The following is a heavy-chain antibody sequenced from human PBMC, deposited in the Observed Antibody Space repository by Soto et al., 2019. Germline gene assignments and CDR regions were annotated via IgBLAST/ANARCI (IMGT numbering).Heavy chain of an antibody. V-gene: IGHV3-23*01. Sequence: PGGSLGLSCAVSGFTFSNYALTWVRQAPGRGLEWVSTIRGSGGGTYYADSVKGRFTISRDNSKNTLYLQMNSLRAEDTAVYYCARDRVPATREPDYWGQGSLVTVSS. D-gene: IGHD2-15*01. CDR2: IRGSGGGT. CDR3: ARDRVPATREPDY. J-gene: IGHJ4*02. CDR1: GFTFSNYA.